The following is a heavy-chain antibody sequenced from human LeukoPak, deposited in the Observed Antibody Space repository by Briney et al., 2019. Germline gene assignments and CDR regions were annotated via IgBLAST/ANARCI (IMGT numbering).Heavy chain of an antibody. CDR3: ARDKWVVPGLPDH. CDR1: GXTFSSYG. D-gene: IGHD2-2*01. J-gene: IGHJ5*02. V-gene: IGHV3-33*01. Sequence: GRSLRLSCAASGXTFSSYGMHWVRQAPGKGLEWVVVIWYDGSNKYYADSVKGRFTISRDNSKNTLYLQMNSLRAEDTAVYYCARDKWVVPGLPDHWGQGTLVTVSS. CDR2: IWYDGSNK.